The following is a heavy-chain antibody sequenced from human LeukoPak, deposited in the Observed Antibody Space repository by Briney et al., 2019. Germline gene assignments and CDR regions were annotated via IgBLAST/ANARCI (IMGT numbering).Heavy chain of an antibody. J-gene: IGHJ4*02. CDR1: GFTFSSYA. D-gene: IGHD1-26*01. CDR3: AKALSTSGSFDY. V-gene: IGHV3-23*01. CDR2: ISGSGGST. Sequence: GGSLRLSCAASGFTFSSYAMSWVRHAPGKGLEWVSAISGSGGSTYYADSVKGRFTLSRDNSKHTLYMQMNSRRAEDTAVCYCAKALSTSGSFDYWDQGTLVTVSS.